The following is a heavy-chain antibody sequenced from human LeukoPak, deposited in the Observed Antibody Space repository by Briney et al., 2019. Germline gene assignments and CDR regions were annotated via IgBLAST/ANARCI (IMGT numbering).Heavy chain of an antibody. V-gene: IGHV1-3*02. CDR3: ARDGRRHGSGSYSVGFDY. J-gene: IGHJ4*02. Sequence: ASVKVSCKASGYTFTSYAMHWVRQAPGQRLEWMGWNNGGNGNTKYSQEFQGRVTITRDTSASTAYMEMSSLTSEDMAVYYCARDGRRHGSGSYSVGFDYWGQGTLVTVSS. D-gene: IGHD3-10*01. CDR1: GYTFTSYA. CDR2: NNGGNGNT.